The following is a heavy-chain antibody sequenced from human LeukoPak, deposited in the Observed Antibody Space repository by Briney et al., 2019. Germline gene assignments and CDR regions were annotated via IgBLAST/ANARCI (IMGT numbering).Heavy chain of an antibody. CDR1: GFAFDAFI. D-gene: IGHD1-14*01. Sequence: GGSLRLSCAASGFAFDAFILTWVRQTPQKGLEWVATISGSGSTTDYAGSVQGRFIVSRDNSENTLYLQMNSLRAEDTAVYYCAKATGYLLWGQGTLVTVSS. J-gene: IGHJ4*02. V-gene: IGHV3-23*01. CDR3: AKATGYLL. CDR2: ISGSGSTT.